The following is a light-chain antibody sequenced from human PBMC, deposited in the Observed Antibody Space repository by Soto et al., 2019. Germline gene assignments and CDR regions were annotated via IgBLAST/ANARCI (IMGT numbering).Light chain of an antibody. Sequence: QSALTQPASVSGSPGQSITISCTGTSSDVGGYNYVSWYQQHPGKAPKLMIYDVNTRPSGVSNRFSGSKSGNTASLTISGLQAEDEAEYYCSSYTSSISFGGGTQLTVL. CDR3: SSYTSSIS. J-gene: IGLJ2*01. CDR2: DVN. CDR1: SSDVGGYNY. V-gene: IGLV2-14*01.